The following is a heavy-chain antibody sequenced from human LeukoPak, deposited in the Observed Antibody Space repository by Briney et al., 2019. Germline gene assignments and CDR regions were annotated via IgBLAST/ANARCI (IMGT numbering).Heavy chain of an antibody. CDR2: ISGFGGST. Sequence: GGSLRLSCAASGFTFSSYAMSWVRQAPGKGLEWVSTISGFGGSTYYADSVKGQFTISRDNSKNTLYLQMNSLRAEDTAVYYCAKGSALHSTFYYYYMDVWGKGTTVTVSS. J-gene: IGHJ6*03. CDR3: AKGSALHSTFYYYYMDV. V-gene: IGHV3-23*01. D-gene: IGHD2-2*01. CDR1: GFTFSSYA.